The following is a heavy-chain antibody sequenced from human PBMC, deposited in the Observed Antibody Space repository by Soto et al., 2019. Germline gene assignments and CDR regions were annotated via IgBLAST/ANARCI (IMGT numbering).Heavy chain of an antibody. J-gene: IGHJ4*02. CDR1: GGSISSGGYY. CDR2: IYYSGST. V-gene: IGHV4-31*03. D-gene: IGHD3-16*02. Sequence: SETLSLTCTVSGGSISSGGYYWSWIRQHPGKGLEWIGYIYYSGSTYYNPSLKSRVTISVDTSKNQFSLKLSSVTAADTAVYYCARGNYDYIWGSYRLIDYWGQGTLVTVSS. CDR3: ARGNYDYIWGSYRLIDY.